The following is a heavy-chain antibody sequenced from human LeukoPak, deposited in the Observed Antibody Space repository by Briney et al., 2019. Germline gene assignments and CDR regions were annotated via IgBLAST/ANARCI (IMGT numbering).Heavy chain of an antibody. D-gene: IGHD2-15*01. V-gene: IGHV4-30-2*01. CDR1: GGSISSGGYS. CDR2: IYHSGST. CDR3: ARVRRYCSGGSCYRTYYYYGMDV. Sequence: SETLSLTCAVSGGSISSGGYSWSWIRQPPGKGLEWIGYIYHSGSTYYNPSLKSRVTISVDRSKNQFSLKLSSVTAADTAVYYCARVRRYCSGGSCYRTYYYYGMDVWGQGTTVTVSS. J-gene: IGHJ6*02.